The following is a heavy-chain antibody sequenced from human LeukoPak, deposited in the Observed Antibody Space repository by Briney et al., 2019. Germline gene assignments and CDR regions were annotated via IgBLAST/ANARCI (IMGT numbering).Heavy chain of an antibody. Sequence: GGAPRHSSAASRFTPRRSSINSVPQAPEKGRERGSYISSSSSNIHYAESVKGRFTISRDNAKNSLYLQMNSLRDEDTAVYYCAREMAHYFDSSGYSFWGQGTLVTVSS. V-gene: IGHV3-48*02. J-gene: IGHJ4*02. CDR1: RFTPRRSS. CDR2: ISSSSSNI. D-gene: IGHD3-22*01. CDR3: AREMAHYFDSSGYSF.